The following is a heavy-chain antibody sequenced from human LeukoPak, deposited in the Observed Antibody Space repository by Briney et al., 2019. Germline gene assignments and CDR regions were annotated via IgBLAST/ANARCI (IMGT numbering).Heavy chain of an antibody. CDR3: ARSSSSWLDFDY. D-gene: IGHD6-13*01. Sequence: GGSLRPSCAASGFTFSSYAMHWVRQAPGKGLEWVAVISYDGSSKYYADSVKGRFTISRDNSKNTLYLQMNSLRAEDTAVYYCARSSSSWLDFDYWGQGTLVTVSS. CDR2: ISYDGSSK. V-gene: IGHV3-30-3*01. CDR1: GFTFSSYA. J-gene: IGHJ4*02.